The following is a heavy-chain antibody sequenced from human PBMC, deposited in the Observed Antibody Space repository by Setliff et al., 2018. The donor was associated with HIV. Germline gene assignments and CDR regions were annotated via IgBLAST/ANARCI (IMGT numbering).Heavy chain of an antibody. CDR2: IYTSGST. CDR1: GGSISSGSYY. Sequence: PSETLSLTCTVSGGSISSGSYYWSWIRQPAGKGLEWIGHIYTSGSTNYNPSLKSRVTISVDTSKNQFSLKLSSVTAADTAVYYCARDSYGYIDWGQGTLVTVSS. CDR3: ARDSYGYID. V-gene: IGHV4-61*09. D-gene: IGHD3-16*02. J-gene: IGHJ4*02.